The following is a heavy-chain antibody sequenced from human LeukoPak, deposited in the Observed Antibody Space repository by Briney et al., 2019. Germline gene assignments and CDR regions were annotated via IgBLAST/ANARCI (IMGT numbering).Heavy chain of an antibody. V-gene: IGHV4-61*02. D-gene: IGHD1-26*01. J-gene: IGHJ4*02. CDR3: VKGRDYFDY. CDR2: IYTSGST. Sequence: SETLSLTCTVSGGSISSGSYYWSWIRQPAGKGLEWIGRIYTSGSTNYNPSLKSRVTISVDTSKNQFSLKLSSVTAADMAVYYCVKGRDYFDYWGQGTLVTVSS. CDR1: GGSISSGSYY.